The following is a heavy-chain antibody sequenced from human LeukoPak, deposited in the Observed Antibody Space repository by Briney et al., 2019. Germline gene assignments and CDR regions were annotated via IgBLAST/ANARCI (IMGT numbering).Heavy chain of an antibody. J-gene: IGHJ6*02. V-gene: IGHV1-46*01. Sequence: ASVKVSCKASGYTFTSYYMHWVRQAPGQGLEWMGIINPSGGSTSYAQKFQGRVTMTRDTSISTGYMELSRLRSDDTAVYYCAREGLGMDVWGQGTTVTVSS. CDR2: INPSGGST. CDR1: GYTFTSYY. CDR3: AREGLGMDV.